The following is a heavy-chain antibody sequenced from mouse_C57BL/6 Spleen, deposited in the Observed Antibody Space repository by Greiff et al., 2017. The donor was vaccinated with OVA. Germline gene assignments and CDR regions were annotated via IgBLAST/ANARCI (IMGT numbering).Heavy chain of an antibody. CDR3: ARSDYGSREAYWYFDV. CDR1: GYSFTDYN. Sequence: LQESGPELVKPGASVKISCKASGYSFTDYNMNWVKQSNGKSLEWIGVINPNYGTTSYNQKFKGKATLTVDQSSSTAYMQLNSLTSEDSAVYYCARSDYGSREAYWYFDVWGTGTTVTVSS. CDR2: INPNYGTT. D-gene: IGHD1-1*01. V-gene: IGHV1-39*01. J-gene: IGHJ1*03.